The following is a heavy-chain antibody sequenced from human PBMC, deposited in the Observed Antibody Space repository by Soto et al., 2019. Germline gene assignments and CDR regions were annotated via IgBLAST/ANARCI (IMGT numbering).Heavy chain of an antibody. Sequence: GGSLRLSCAASGFTFGASALQWVRQASGKGLEWLGRIGSRGESYATTYDVSVKGRFTISRDDSKKTAYLQMNSLESEDTGMYYCAVYGGEGAFDSWGQGTLVTVSS. CDR3: AVYGGEGAFDS. CDR1: GFTFGASA. CDR2: IGSRGESYAT. D-gene: IGHD4-17*01. J-gene: IGHJ4*02. V-gene: IGHV3-73*01.